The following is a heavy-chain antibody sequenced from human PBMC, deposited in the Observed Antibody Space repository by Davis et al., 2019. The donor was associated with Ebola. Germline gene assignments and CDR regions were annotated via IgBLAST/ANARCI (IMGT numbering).Heavy chain of an antibody. D-gene: IGHD3-3*01. Sequence: PGGSLRLSCAASEFTFSSYWMHWVRQAPGKGLVWVSRINSDGRTTAYADSVKGRFTISRDNAKNTLYLQMNSLRAEGTAVYYCAKGSVTIFGVAPDYYGMDVWGKGTTVTVSS. CDR3: AKGSVTIFGVAPDYYGMDV. CDR2: INSDGRTT. CDR1: EFTFSSYW. V-gene: IGHV3-74*01. J-gene: IGHJ6*04.